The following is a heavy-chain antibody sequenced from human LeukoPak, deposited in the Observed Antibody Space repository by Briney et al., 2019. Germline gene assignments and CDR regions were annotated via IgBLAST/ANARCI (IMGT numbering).Heavy chain of an antibody. V-gene: IGHV4-38-2*02. J-gene: IGHJ4*02. D-gene: IGHD1-14*01. CDR1: GSSISSDYY. Sequence: SETLSLTCTVSGSSISSDYYWGWIRQPPGEGLEWTATIYHDGSTYYNPSLKGRVIISLDTSKNQFSLTLTYVTAADTAVYYCARLGVIGRTFDYWGRGTLVSVSS. CDR2: IYHDGST. CDR3: ARLGVIGRTFDY.